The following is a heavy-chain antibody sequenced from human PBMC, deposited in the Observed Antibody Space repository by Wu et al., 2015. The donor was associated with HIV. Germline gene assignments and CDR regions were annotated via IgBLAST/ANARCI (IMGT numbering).Heavy chain of an antibody. J-gene: IGHJ2*01. V-gene: IGHV1-2*07. CDR3: AKGDLHFYFNL. D-gene: IGHD3-16*01. CDR2: INPNRGAT. CDR1: GYSFTGYY. Sequence: QVQLVQSGAEVKKPGASVKISCKASGYSFTGYYLHWVRQAPGQTLEWMGWINPNRGATNYAHKFQGRVTMTRDTSVSTAYMELSSLRPDDTATYYCAKGDLHFYFNLWGRGSRVIVSS.